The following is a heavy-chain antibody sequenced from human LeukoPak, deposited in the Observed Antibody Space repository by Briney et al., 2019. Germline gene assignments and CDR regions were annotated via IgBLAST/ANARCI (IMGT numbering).Heavy chain of an antibody. D-gene: IGHD6-19*01. J-gene: IGHJ4*01. V-gene: IGHV4-59*08. Sequence: PLETLSLTCTVSGGSISSYYWSWIRQPPGXGLEWIGYIYSSGSTSYNPSLKSRVTMLVDTSKDQFSLNLTSVTAADTAVYYCARLESSSVWYSFHKWGHGTLVTVSS. CDR3: ARLESSSVWYSFHK. CDR1: GGSISSYY. CDR2: IYSSGST.